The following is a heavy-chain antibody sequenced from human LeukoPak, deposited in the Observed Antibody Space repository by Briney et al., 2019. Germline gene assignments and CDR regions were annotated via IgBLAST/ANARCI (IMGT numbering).Heavy chain of an antibody. CDR1: GFTFGSYW. V-gene: IGHV3-74*01. CDR2: INTDGSST. D-gene: IGHD1-26*01. Sequence: GGSLRLSCAASGFTFGSYWMHWVRQAPGKGLVWVSRINTDGSSTSYADSVKGRFTLSRDNAKNTLYLQMNSLRAEDTAVYYCARDPSVSPVSGTIDYWGQGTLVTVSS. J-gene: IGHJ4*02. CDR3: ARDPSVSPVSGTIDY.